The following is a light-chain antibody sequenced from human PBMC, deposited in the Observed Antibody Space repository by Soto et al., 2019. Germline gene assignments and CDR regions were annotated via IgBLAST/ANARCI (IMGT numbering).Light chain of an antibody. V-gene: IGKV1-33*01. CDR2: AAS. CDR1: QGINNF. CDR3: QQYYSLPLT. J-gene: IGKJ4*01. Sequence: DIQMIQSPSSLSASVGDRVTITCQATQGINNFLNWYQHRPGKAPKLLIYAASNLESGVPSRFSGNGSVTDFTFTISSLQAEDIATYYCQQYYSLPLTFGGGTKVEIK.